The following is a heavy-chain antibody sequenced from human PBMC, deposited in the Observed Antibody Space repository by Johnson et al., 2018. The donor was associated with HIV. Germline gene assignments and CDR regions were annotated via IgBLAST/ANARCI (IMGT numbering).Heavy chain of an antibody. Sequence: QVQLVESGGGLVKPGGSLRLSCVTSGFGFSTYYMSWIRQAPGKGLECLSYISSSGSSIYYTDSVKGRFTLSRDNAENSLYLQMNSLRAEDTAVYYCARHTGYDAFDIWGQGTMVTVSS. CDR3: ARHTGYDAFDI. V-gene: IGHV3-11*04. CDR1: GFGFSTYY. D-gene: IGHD2-21*01. J-gene: IGHJ3*02. CDR2: ISSSGSSI.